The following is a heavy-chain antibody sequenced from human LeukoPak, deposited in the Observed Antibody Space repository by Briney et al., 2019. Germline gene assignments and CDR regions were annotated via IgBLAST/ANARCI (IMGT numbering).Heavy chain of an antibody. D-gene: IGHD4-23*01. Sequence: QPGGSLRLSCVASGFTFSTYWMSRVRRAPGKGLEWVANLKQDGRAKHYVDSVKGRFTISRDNAKNSLYLQMTTLRAEDTAVYYCATSADSPGNSWGQGTLITVSS. CDR1: GFTFSTYW. J-gene: IGHJ4*02. CDR3: ATSADSPGNS. CDR2: LKQDGRAK. V-gene: IGHV3-7*01.